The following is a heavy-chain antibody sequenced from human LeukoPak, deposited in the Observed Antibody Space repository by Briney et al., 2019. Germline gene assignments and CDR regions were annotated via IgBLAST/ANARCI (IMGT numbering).Heavy chain of an antibody. Sequence: GGSLRLSCAASGFTFSSYNMDWVRQAPGKGLEWVSAISGSGGSTYYADSVKGRFTISRDNSKNTLYLQMNSLRAEDTAVYYCAKDQDMITFGGVIVTYFDYWGQGTLVTVSS. V-gene: IGHV3-23*01. CDR2: ISGSGGST. J-gene: IGHJ4*02. CDR1: GFTFSSYN. D-gene: IGHD3-16*02. CDR3: AKDQDMITFGGVIVTYFDY.